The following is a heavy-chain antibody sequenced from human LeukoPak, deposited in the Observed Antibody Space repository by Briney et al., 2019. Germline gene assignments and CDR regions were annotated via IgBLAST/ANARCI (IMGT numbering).Heavy chain of an antibody. V-gene: IGHV3-48*03. D-gene: IGHD1-26*01. Sequence: GGSLRLSCAASGFTFSSYEMNWVRQAPGKGLEWVSYISSSGSTTYYAASVKGRFSISRDNSKNTVYLQMNSLRAEDTAVYYCARELREHGVFDIWGQGTMVTVSS. CDR2: ISSSGSTT. CDR3: ARELREHGVFDI. CDR1: GFTFSSYE. J-gene: IGHJ3*02.